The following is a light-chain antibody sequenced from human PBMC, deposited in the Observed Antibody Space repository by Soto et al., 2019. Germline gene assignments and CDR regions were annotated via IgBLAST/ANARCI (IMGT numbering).Light chain of an antibody. J-gene: IGKJ5*01. CDR3: QQRSNWPPIT. CDR2: GAS. CDR1: QSVSSSY. V-gene: IGKV3D-20*02. Sequence: DIVLTQSPGTLSLSPGERATLSCRASQSVSSSYLAWYQQKPGQAPRLLIYGASSRATGIPDRFSGSGSGTDFTLTISSLEPEDFAVYYCQQRSNWPPITFGQGTRLEI.